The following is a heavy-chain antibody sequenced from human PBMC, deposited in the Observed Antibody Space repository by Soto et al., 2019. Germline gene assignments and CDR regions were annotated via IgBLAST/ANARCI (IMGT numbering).Heavy chain of an antibody. CDR2: INPNSGGT. CDR3: ARDSSTYVWGSYRPNWFDP. V-gene: IGHV1-2*04. Sequence: GASVKVSCKASGYTFTGYYMHWVRQAPGQGLEWMGWINPNSGGTNYAQKFQGWVTMTRDTSISTAYMELSRLRSDDTAVYYCARDSSTYVWGSYRPNWFDPWGQAXLVTVYS. D-gene: IGHD3-16*02. J-gene: IGHJ5*02. CDR1: GYTFTGYY.